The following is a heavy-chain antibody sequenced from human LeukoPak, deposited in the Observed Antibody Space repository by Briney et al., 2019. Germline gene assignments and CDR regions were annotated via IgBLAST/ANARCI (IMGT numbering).Heavy chain of an antibody. CDR2: INTNTGDP. D-gene: IGHD6-6*01. CDR1: GYTFTSYA. Sequence: GASVTVSCKASGYTFTSYAMNWVRQAPGQGLEWMGWINTNTGDPTYAQGFTGRFVFSLDTSVSTAYLQISSLKAEDTAVYYCARESSSSDFDYWGQGTLVTVPS. V-gene: IGHV7-4-1*02. J-gene: IGHJ4*02. CDR3: ARESSSSDFDY.